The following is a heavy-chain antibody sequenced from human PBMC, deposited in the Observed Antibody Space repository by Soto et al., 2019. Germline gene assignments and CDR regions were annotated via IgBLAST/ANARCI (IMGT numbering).Heavy chain of an antibody. J-gene: IGHJ6*03. Sequence: ASVKVSCKASGYTFTSYDINWVRQATGQGLEWMGWMNPNSGNTGDAQKFQGRVTMTRNTSISTAYMELSSLRSEDTAVYYCARLYDFWSGYSGEVYYMDVWGKGTTVTVSS. V-gene: IGHV1-8*01. CDR1: GYTFTSYD. D-gene: IGHD3-3*01. CDR2: MNPNSGNT. CDR3: ARLYDFWSGYSGEVYYMDV.